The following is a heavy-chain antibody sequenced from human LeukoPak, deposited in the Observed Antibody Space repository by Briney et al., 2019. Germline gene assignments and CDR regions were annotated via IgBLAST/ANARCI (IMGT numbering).Heavy chain of an antibody. CDR2: ISWDGGST. D-gene: IGHD2-2*01. CDR3: AKVGRRAAIDYYYMDV. J-gene: IGHJ6*03. Sequence: GGSLRLSCAASGFTVSSNYMSWVRQAPGKGLEWVSLISWDGGSTYYADSVKGRFTISRDNSKNSLYLQMNSLRTEDTALYYCAKVGRRAAIDYYYMDVWGKGTTVTVSS. V-gene: IGHV3-43*01. CDR1: GFTVSSNY.